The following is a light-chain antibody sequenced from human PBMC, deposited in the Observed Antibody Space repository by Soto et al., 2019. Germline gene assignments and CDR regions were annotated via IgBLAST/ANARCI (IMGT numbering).Light chain of an antibody. J-gene: IGLJ3*02. Sequence: QLVLTQPPSVSGAPGQRVTISCTGTSSNIGADYDVHWYQQLPGTAPKLLIYGNYNRPSGVPDRFSGSKSGTSASLAIAGLQAEDEADYYCQSYDSSLSGRVFGGGTKLTVL. V-gene: IGLV1-40*01. CDR2: GNY. CDR1: SSNIGADYD. CDR3: QSYDSSLSGRV.